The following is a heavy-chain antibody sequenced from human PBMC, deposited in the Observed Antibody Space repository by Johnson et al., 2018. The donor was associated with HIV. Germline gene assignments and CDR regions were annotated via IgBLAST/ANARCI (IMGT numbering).Heavy chain of an antibody. CDR2: IWYDGSNK. D-gene: IGHD1-14*01. Sequence: QVQLVESGGGVVQPGRPLRLSCAASGFTFSSYGIHWVRQAPGKGLEWVAVIWYDGSNKYYADFVKGRFSISRDNSKNTLYLQMNSLRAEDTAVYYCAIIWNHTFDIWGQGTMVTVSS. CDR1: GFTFSSYG. CDR3: AIIWNHTFDI. J-gene: IGHJ3*02. V-gene: IGHV3-33*01.